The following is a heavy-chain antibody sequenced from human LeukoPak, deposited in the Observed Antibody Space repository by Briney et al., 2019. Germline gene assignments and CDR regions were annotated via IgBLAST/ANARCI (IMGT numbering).Heavy chain of an antibody. D-gene: IGHD6-13*01. CDR3: ARARIAAAGNDAFDI. J-gene: IGHJ3*02. CDR2: INHSGST. V-gene: IGHV4-34*01. Sequence: PSETLSLTCAVYGGSFSGYYWGWIRQPPGKGLEWIGEINHSGSTNYNPSLKSRVTISVDTSKNQFSLKLSSVTAADTAVYYCARARIAAAGNDAFDIWGQGTMVTVSS. CDR1: GGSFSGYY.